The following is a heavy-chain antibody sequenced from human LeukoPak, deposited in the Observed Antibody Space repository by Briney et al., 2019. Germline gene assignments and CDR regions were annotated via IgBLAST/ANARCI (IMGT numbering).Heavy chain of an antibody. Sequence: PGGSLRLSCAASGFTFSSYEMNWVRQAPGKGLEWVSYISSSGSTIYYADSVKGRFTISRDNAKNSLYLQMNSLRAEDTAVYYCARDGGRWLVSYFDYWGQGTLVTVSS. J-gene: IGHJ4*02. CDR3: ARDGGRWLVSYFDY. V-gene: IGHV3-48*03. CDR1: GFTFSSYE. D-gene: IGHD6-19*01. CDR2: ISSSGSTI.